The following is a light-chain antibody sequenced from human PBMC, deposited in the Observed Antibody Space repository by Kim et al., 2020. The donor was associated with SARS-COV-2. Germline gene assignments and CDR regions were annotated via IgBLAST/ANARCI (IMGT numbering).Light chain of an antibody. CDR2: GAS. CDR3: QQYNSWPYT. V-gene: IGKV3-15*01. J-gene: IGKJ2*01. Sequence: EIVMTQSPATLSVSPGERATLSCRASQSVSSTVAWYQQKPGQAPRLLIYGASTRATGIPARFSGSGSGTEFTLTISSLQSEDFAVYYCQQYNSWPYTFGQGTKLEI. CDR1: QSVSST.